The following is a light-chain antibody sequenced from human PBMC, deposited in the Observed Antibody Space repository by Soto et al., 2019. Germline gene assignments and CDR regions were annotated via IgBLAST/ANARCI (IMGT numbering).Light chain of an antibody. V-gene: IGKV2-30*01. CDR1: QSLVFSDGNSY. CDR2: KAS. Sequence: DVVMTQSPLSLPVALGQPAAISCRSSQSLVFSDGNSYLNWFQQRPGQSPRRLIYKASNRDPGVPDRFSGSGSGTDFTLKITRVEAEDVGVYSCMQGTHWPWTFGQGTKVEIK. J-gene: IGKJ1*01. CDR3: MQGTHWPWT.